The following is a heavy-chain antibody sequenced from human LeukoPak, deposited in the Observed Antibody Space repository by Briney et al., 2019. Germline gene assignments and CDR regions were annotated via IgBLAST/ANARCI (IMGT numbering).Heavy chain of an antibody. J-gene: IGHJ4*02. CDR1: GYTFTSYY. CDR3: MREGPGTYYFDF. V-gene: IGHV1-46*01. CDR2: VRPDGST. Sequence: ASVKVSCKASGYTFTSYYIHWVRQAPGQGLEYMGRVRPDGSTAHAEKFQGRVTMTRDTSTGAVFMELSSLISDDTAVYYCMREGPGTYYFDFWGQGTLVTVSS.